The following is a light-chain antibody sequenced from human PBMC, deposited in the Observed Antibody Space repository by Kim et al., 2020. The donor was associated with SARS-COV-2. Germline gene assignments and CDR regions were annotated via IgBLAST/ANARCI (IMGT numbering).Light chain of an antibody. CDR1: QSIGTD. J-gene: IGKJ1*01. Sequence: PGERATLSCRASQSIGTDLAWYQQKPGQTPRLFIYDASNRAPGVPARISGSGSGTDFTLTVSSLEPDDSAVYYCQQRNMWPRTFGQGTKVDIK. V-gene: IGKV3-11*01. CDR3: QQRNMWPRT. CDR2: DAS.